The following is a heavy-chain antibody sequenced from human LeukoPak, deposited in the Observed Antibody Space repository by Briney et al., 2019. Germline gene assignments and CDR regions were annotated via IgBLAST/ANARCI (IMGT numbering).Heavy chain of an antibody. J-gene: IGHJ4*02. CDR1: GFXFSSYG. Sequence: GGSLRLSCAASGFXFSSYGIHWVRQAPGKGLEWVAVIWYDGSNKYYADSVKGRFTISRDNSKNTLYLQMNSLRAEDTAVYYCARGGGDYPDYWGQGTLVTVSS. CDR2: IWYDGSNK. D-gene: IGHD4-17*01. CDR3: ARGGGDYPDY. V-gene: IGHV3-33*01.